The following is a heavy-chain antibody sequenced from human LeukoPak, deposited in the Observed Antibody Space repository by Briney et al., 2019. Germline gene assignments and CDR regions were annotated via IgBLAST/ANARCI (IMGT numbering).Heavy chain of an antibody. V-gene: IGHV1-8*03. CDR1: GYTFTSYD. CDR2: MNPNSGNT. CDR3: ARGPYVAGTWSTVYYYMDV. D-gene: IGHD6-19*01. Sequence: ASVKVSCKASGYTFTSYDINWVRQATGQGLEWMGWMNPNSGNTGYAQKFQGRVTITRNTSISTAYMELSSLSSEDTAVYYCARGPYVAGTWSTVYYYMDVWGKGTTVTVSS. J-gene: IGHJ6*03.